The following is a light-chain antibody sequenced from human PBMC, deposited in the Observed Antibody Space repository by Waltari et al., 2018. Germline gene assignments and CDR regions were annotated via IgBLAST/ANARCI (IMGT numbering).Light chain of an antibody. CDR2: DGS. V-gene: IGLV3-21*03. J-gene: IGLJ3*02. CDR1: NIGTKD. Sequence: SFVLTQPPSVSVAPGKTATITCGGSNIGTKDVHWYQQKPGLAPLLVVFDGSDRPTVIPERFAGSNTGNTATLAISRVEAGDEADYYCQVWDNGSDHSVFGGGTKVTVL. CDR3: QVWDNGSDHSV.